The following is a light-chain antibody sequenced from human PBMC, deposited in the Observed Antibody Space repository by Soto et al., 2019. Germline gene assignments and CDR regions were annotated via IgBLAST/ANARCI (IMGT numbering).Light chain of an antibody. J-gene: IGKJ1*01. CDR2: AAS. Sequence: DIQITQSPVTLSASVGDRVTITCRASQSIRKYLNWYQHKPGQVPTLLIYAASSLQSGVPSRFSGSGSGTEFTLTITSLQPEDFAAYYCQQSGDTPPWTFGQGTKVDIK. V-gene: IGKV1-39*01. CDR3: QQSGDTPPWT. CDR1: QSIRKY.